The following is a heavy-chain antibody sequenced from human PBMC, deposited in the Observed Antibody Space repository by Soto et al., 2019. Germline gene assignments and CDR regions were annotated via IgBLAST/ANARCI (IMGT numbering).Heavy chain of an antibody. J-gene: IGHJ4*02. CDR1: GGSFSGYS. D-gene: IGHD2-15*01. V-gene: IGHV4-34*01. CDR2: INRSGST. CDR3: ARACSDSTCFAF. Sequence: QVQLQQWGAGLLKPSETLSLTCTVYGGSFSGYSWSWVRQPPGKGLEWIGEINRSGSTNYNPSLNSRVTVSGDTSKKNFSLRLTSVTAADTAAYYCARACSDSTCFAFWGQGTLVTVSS.